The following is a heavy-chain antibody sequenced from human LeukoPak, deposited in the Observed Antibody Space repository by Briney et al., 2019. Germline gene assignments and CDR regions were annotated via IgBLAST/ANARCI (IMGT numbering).Heavy chain of an antibody. CDR3: ARERSMVRGVSWFDP. Sequence: PSETLSLTCTVSGGSTSSSSYYWGWIRQPPGKGLEWIGSIYYSGSTYYNPSLKSRVTISVDTSKNQFSLKLSSVTAADTAVYYCARERSMVRGVSWFDPWGQGTLVTVSS. J-gene: IGHJ5*02. CDR1: GGSTSSSSYY. D-gene: IGHD3-10*01. V-gene: IGHV4-39*02. CDR2: IYYSGST.